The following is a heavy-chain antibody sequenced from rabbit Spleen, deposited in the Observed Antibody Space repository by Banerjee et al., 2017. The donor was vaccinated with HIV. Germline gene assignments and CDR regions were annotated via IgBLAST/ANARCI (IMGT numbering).Heavy chain of an antibody. J-gene: IGHJ6*01. D-gene: IGHD8-1*01. CDR1: GVSFSSNYY. CDR3: ARDTGSSFSTYGMDL. V-gene: IGHV1S45*01. Sequence: QEQLVESGGGLVQPEGSLTLTCTASGVSFSSNYYMCWVRQAPGKGLEWIACIDTGSSGFSYFASWAKGPFTISKTSSTTVTLQMTSLTAADTATYFCARDTGSSFSTYGMDLWGQGTLVTVS. CDR2: IDTGSSGFS.